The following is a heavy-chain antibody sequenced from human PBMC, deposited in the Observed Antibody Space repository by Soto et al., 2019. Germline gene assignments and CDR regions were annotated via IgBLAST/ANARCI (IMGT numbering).Heavy chain of an antibody. D-gene: IGHD3-3*01. Sequence: QVTLKESGPVLVKPTETLTLTCTVSGFSLSNARMGVSWLRQPPGTALKWLAHIFSKDEKSYSTALKSRLTISKNSSKSQVVLTMTNMDPVDTATYYCARTGDFWWFDPWGQGTLVTVSS. CDR2: IFSKDEK. CDR1: GFSLSNARMG. J-gene: IGHJ5*02. CDR3: ARTGDFWWFDP. V-gene: IGHV2-26*01.